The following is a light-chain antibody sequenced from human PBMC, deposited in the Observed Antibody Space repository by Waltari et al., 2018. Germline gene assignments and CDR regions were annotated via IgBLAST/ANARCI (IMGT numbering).Light chain of an antibody. V-gene: IGKV3-20*01. CDR3: QHHFRLPAT. J-gene: IGKJ1*01. Sequence: EIVLTQSPVSLSLSPGERATLSCRSSQSISRYLAWYQQKPGQAPRLLIDGASNRATGVPPRFSGSGSGTDFSLTISGLEPEDSAVYYCQHHFRLPATFGQGTKVEIK. CDR2: GAS. CDR1: QSISRY.